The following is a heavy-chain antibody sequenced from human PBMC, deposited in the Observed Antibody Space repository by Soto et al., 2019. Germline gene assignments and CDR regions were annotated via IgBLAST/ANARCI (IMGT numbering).Heavy chain of an antibody. V-gene: IGHV3-30*18. CDR3: AKAPYSSGWYYYYYGMDV. CDR1: GFTFSSYG. J-gene: IGHJ6*02. CDR2: ISYDGSNK. D-gene: IGHD6-19*01. Sequence: GGSLRLSCAASGFTFSSYGMHWVRQDPGKGLEGVAVISYDGSNKYYADSVKGRFTISRDNSKNTLYLQMNSLRAEDTAVYYCAKAPYSSGWYYYYYGMDVWGQGTTVTVSS.